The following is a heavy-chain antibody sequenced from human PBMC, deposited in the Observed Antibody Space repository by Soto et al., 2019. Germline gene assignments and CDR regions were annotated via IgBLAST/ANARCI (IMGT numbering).Heavy chain of an antibody. CDR3: ANFGDGFWVAAAEPFDY. V-gene: IGHV3-30*18. CDR2: ISYDGSNK. CDR1: GFTFSSYG. Sequence: GGSLRLSCAASGFTFSSYGMHWVRQAPGKGLEWVAVISYDGSNKYYADSVKGRFTISRDNSKNTLYLQMNSLRAEDTAVYYCANFGDGFWVAAAEPFDYWGQGTLVTVSS. J-gene: IGHJ4*02. D-gene: IGHD6-13*01.